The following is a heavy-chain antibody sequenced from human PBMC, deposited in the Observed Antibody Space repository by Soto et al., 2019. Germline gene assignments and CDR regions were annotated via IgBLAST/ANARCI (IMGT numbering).Heavy chain of an antibody. CDR1: VLSLTNNVSS. J-gene: IGHJ4*02. Sequence: QITLKETGPSLVKPTQTLTLTCTVSVLSLTNNVSSVGWLLQPPGKPLEWLALIYWDDDKRYSPTLKCRVTISQDNSTNQVVVRMPNMAPVETGTYDCAKRRSVAAIHFASWGQGTLVTVSS. D-gene: IGHD1-26*01. CDR2: IYWDDDK. V-gene: IGHV2-5*02. CDR3: AKRRSVAAIHFAS.